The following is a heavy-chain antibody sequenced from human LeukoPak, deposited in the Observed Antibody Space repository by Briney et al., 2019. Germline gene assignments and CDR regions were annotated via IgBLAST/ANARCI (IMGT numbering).Heavy chain of an antibody. V-gene: IGHV1-18*01. Sequence: ASVKVSCKASGYTFTSYGISWVRQAPGQGLEWMGWISAYNGNTNYAQKLQGRVTITADESTSTAYMELSSLRSEDTAVYYCAREYSYGYSNYFDYWGQGTLVTVSS. CDR2: ISAYNGNT. D-gene: IGHD5-18*01. CDR3: AREYSYGYSNYFDY. J-gene: IGHJ4*02. CDR1: GYTFTSYG.